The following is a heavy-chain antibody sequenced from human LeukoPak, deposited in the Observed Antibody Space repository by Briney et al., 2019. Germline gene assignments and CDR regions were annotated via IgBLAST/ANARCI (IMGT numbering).Heavy chain of an antibody. CDR2: IIPIFGTA. J-gene: IGHJ4*02. CDR1: GGTFSSYA. D-gene: IGHD6-13*01. CDR3: ARPGGYSSSWKLDY. V-gene: IGHV1-69*13. Sequence: SVKVSCKASGGTFSSYAISWVRQAPGQGLEWMGGIIPIFGTANYAQKFQGRVTITADESTSTAYMELSSLRSEDTAVYYCARPGGYSSSWKLDYWGQGTPVTVSS.